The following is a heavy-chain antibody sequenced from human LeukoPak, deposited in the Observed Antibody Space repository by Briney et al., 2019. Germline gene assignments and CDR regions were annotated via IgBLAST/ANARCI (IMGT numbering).Heavy chain of an antibody. V-gene: IGHV3-21*01. D-gene: IGHD6-19*01. CDR1: GFTFSIYS. Sequence: GGSLRLSCAASGFTFSIYSMNWVRQAPGKGLELVSSISSSSSYIYYADSVKGRFTISRDNAKNSLYLQMNSLRAEDTAVYYCARVTFKVAGTLDYWGQGTLVTVSS. J-gene: IGHJ4*02. CDR3: ARVTFKVAGTLDY. CDR2: ISSSSSYI.